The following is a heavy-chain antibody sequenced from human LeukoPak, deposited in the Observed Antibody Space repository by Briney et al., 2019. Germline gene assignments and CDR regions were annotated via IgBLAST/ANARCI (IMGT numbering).Heavy chain of an antibody. CDR1: GFTFSNYY. V-gene: IGHV3-74*01. D-gene: IGHD3-10*01. CDR2: IDSEGSST. CDR3: ARRGKYWHFGL. Sequence: PGGSLRLSCAASGFTFSNYYIHWVRQVPGKGLVWVSHIDSEGSSTRYADSVKGRFTISRDNAKNTLYLQMNSLRAEDTAVYYCARRGKYWHFGLWGRGTLVTVSS. J-gene: IGHJ2*01.